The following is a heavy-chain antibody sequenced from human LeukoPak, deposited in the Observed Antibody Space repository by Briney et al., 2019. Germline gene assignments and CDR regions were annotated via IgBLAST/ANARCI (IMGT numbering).Heavy chain of an antibody. CDR2: MHPNSGDT. Sequence: VASVKVSCKASGYTFNNYHINWMRQAAGQGLEWMGWMHPNSGDTGYAQKFQGRVTITKDTSTSTAYMELTNLRSEDTAVYYCARSVRGWYREAMDYWGQGTLVTVSS. CDR1: GYTFNNYH. CDR3: ARSVRGWYREAMDY. J-gene: IGHJ4*02. V-gene: IGHV1-8*03. D-gene: IGHD6-19*01.